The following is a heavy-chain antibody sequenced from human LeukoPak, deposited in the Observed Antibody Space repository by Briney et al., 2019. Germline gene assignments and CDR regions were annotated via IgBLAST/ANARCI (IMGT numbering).Heavy chain of an antibody. CDR1: GYTFTSYA. Sequence: GASVKVSCKASGYTFTSYAMHWVRQAPGQRLEWMGWINAGNGNTKYSQKFQGRVTITRDTSASTAYMELSSLRSEDTAVYYCARTARKAAIVGDYFDYWGQGTLVTVSS. J-gene: IGHJ4*02. D-gene: IGHD6-13*01. CDR3: ARTARKAAIVGDYFDY. V-gene: IGHV1-3*01. CDR2: INAGNGNT.